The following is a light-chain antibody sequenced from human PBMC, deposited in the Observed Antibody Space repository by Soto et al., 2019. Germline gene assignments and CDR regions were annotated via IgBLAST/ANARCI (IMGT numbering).Light chain of an antibody. Sequence: DIQMTQSPSTLSASVGDRVTITCRASQSIGGWLAWYQQRPGKAPRLLIYDASSVESGVPSRFSGSRSGTTFTLAISSLQPEDFATYSCQHYHSYPYTFGQGTKMEIK. J-gene: IGKJ2*01. CDR3: QHYHSYPYT. CDR2: DAS. CDR1: QSIGGW. V-gene: IGKV1-5*01.